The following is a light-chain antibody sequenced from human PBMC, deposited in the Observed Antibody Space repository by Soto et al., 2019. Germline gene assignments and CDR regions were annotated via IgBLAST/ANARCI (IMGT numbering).Light chain of an antibody. CDR2: GAS. V-gene: IGKV3-20*01. Sequence: EIVLTQSPGTLSLSPGERVTLSCRASQSVSNSNLAWYQQRPGQAPRLLIFGASSRATGIPDRFSGSGSGTDFTLTISRLEPEDFAIYYCQPYYNSRTFGQGTKVDIK. CDR3: QPYYNSRT. J-gene: IGKJ1*01. CDR1: QSVSNSN.